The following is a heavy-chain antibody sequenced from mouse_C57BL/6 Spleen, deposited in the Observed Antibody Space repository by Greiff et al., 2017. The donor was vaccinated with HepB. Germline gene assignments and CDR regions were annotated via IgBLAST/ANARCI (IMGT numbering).Heavy chain of an antibody. V-gene: IGHV1-50*01. CDR3: EGNGGSVDPPFAY. J-gene: IGHJ3*01. D-gene: IGHD1-1*01. CDR1: GYTFTSYW. CDR2: IDPSDSYT. Sequence: QVQLKQPGAELVKPGASVKLSCKASGYTFTSYWMQWVKQRPGQGLEWIGEIDPSDSYTNYNQKFKGKATLTVDTSSSTAYMQLSSLTSEDSAVYYCEGNGGSVDPPFAYWGQGTLVTVSA.